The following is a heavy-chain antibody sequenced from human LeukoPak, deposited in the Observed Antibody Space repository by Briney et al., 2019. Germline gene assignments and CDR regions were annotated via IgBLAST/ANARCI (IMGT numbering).Heavy chain of an antibody. Sequence: GGSLRLSCAASGFTFSSYGMHWVRQAPGKGLEWVAVISYDGSNKYYADSVKGRFTISRDNSKNTLYLQMNSLRAEDTAVYYCAKDGSSSWGTFDYWGQGTLVTVSS. V-gene: IGHV3-30*18. CDR3: AKDGSSSWGTFDY. CDR2: ISYDGSNK. CDR1: GFTFSSYG. J-gene: IGHJ4*02. D-gene: IGHD6-13*01.